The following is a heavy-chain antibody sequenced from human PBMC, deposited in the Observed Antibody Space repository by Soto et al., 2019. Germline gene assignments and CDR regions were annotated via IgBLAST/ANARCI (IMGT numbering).Heavy chain of an antibody. CDR3: ARADGYSGYQGFDY. CDR1: GYTFTSYG. J-gene: IGHJ4*02. D-gene: IGHD5-12*01. CDR2: ISAYNGNT. Sequence: GASVKVSCKASGYTFTSYGISWVRQAPGQGLEWMGWISAYNGNTNYAQKLQGRVTMTTDTSTSTAYMELRSLRSDDTSVYYCARADGYSGYQGFDYWGQGTLVTVSS. V-gene: IGHV1-18*01.